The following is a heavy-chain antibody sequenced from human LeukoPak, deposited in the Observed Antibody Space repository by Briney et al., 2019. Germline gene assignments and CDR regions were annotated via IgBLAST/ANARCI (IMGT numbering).Heavy chain of an antibody. J-gene: IGHJ6*02. CDR3: ATDRKWLRDYYYYGMDV. CDR1: GFTFSNAW. Sequence: PGGSLRLSCAASGFTFSNAWMSWVRQAPGKGLEWVGRIKSKTDGGTTDYAAPVKGRFTISRDDSKNTLYLQMNSLKTEGTAVYYCATDRKWLRDYYYYGMDVWGQGTTVTVSS. D-gene: IGHD5-12*01. CDR2: IKSKTDGGTT. V-gene: IGHV3-15*01.